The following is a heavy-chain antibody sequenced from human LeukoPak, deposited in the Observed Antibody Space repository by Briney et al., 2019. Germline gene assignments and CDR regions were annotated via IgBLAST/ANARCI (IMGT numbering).Heavy chain of an antibody. J-gene: IGHJ6*03. CDR2: ISGSGST. V-gene: IGHV4-4*07. CDR1: GGSINSY. D-gene: IGHD7-27*01. CDR3: ARGDWGSPDYYYMDV. Sequence: PSETLSLTCTVSGGSINSYWSWMRQPAGKGLEWIGRISGSGSTTYNPSLKSRLSISIDTSKNQFSLKLMSVTAADTAVYYCARGDWGSPDYYYMDVWGKGTTVTISS.